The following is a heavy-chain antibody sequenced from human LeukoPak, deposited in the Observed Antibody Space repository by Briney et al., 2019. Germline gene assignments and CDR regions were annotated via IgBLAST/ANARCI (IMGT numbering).Heavy chain of an antibody. CDR1: GYTFTSYG. CDR3: ATDRGYCSGGSCYGWFDP. D-gene: IGHD2-15*01. Sequence: ASVKVSCKASGYTFTSYGISWVRQAPGQGLEWMGWISAYNGNTNYAQKFQGRVTMTEDTSTDTAYMELSSLRSEDTAVYYCATDRGYCSGGSCYGWFDPWGQGTLVTVSS. V-gene: IGHV1-18*01. J-gene: IGHJ5*02. CDR2: ISAYNGNT.